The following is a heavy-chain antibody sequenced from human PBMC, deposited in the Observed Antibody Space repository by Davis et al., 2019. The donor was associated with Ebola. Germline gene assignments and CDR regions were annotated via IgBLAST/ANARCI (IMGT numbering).Heavy chain of an antibody. CDR2: IYYSGST. CDR3: ARERRVAGTSYFQH. V-gene: IGHV4-39*02. Sequence: PSETLSLTCTVSGGSIRSSTYYWGWIRQPPGKGLEWIGSIYYSGSTFYNPSLKSRITISVDTSKNHFSLNLRSVTAADTAVYYCARERRVAGTSYFQHWGQGTLVTVSS. D-gene: IGHD6-19*01. CDR1: GGSIRSSTYY. J-gene: IGHJ1*01.